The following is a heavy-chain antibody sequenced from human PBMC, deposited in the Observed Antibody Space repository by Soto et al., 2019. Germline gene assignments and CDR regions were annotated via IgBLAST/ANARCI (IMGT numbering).Heavy chain of an antibody. Sequence: SETLSLTCAVYGGSFSGYYWSWIRQPPGKGLEWIGEINHSGSTNYNPSLKSRVTISVDTSKNQFSLKLSSVTAADTAVYYCARVRVPRASGYCSSTSCYSVYYYYYYMDVWGKGTTVTVSS. D-gene: IGHD2-2*03. CDR3: ARVRVPRASGYCSSTSCYSVYYYYYYMDV. CDR1: GGSFSGYY. J-gene: IGHJ6*03. V-gene: IGHV4-34*01. CDR2: INHSGST.